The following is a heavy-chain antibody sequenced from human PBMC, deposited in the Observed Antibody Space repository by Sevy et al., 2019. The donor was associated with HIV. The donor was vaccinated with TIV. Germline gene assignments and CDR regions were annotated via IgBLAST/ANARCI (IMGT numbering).Heavy chain of an antibody. D-gene: IGHD4-17*01. CDR2: TYYRSKWYN. V-gene: IGHV6-1*01. CDR1: GDSVYSNSAA. J-gene: IGHJ6*02. Sequence: QSQTLSLTCAISGDSVYSNSAAWNWIRQSPSRGLEWLGRTYYRSKWYNEYAVSVKSRITINPDTSKNQFSLQLNSVTPEDTAVYYCARMSGYGGNYYYYGMDVWGQGTTVTVSS. CDR3: ARMSGYGGNYYYYGMDV.